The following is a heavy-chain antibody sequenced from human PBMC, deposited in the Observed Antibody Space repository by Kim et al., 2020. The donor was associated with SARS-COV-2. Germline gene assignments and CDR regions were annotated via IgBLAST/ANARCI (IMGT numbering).Heavy chain of an antibody. V-gene: IGHV5-51*01. D-gene: IGHD1-26*01. CDR3: ARWSSPRVGSLDAFDI. Sequence: YSPSFQGQVTISADKSISTAYLQWSSLKASDTAMYYCARWSSPRVGSLDAFDIWGQGTMVTVSS. J-gene: IGHJ3*02.